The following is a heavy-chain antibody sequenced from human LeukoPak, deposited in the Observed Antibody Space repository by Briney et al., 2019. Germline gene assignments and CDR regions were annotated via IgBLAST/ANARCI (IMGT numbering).Heavy chain of an antibody. CDR2: INPNSGGT. CDR3: ARGEGGATAEIDY. J-gene: IGHJ4*02. V-gene: IGHV1-2*02. D-gene: IGHD1-26*01. CDR1: GYTFTGYY. Sequence: ASVKVSCKASGYTFTGYYMHWVRQAPGQGLEWMGWINPNSGGTNYAQKFQGRVTMTWDTSISTAYMELSRLRSDDTAVYYCARGEGGATAEIDYWGQGTLVTVSS.